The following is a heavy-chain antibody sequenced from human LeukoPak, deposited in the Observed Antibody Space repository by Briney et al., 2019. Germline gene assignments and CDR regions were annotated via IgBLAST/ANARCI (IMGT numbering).Heavy chain of an antibody. CDR2: IYYSGST. V-gene: IGHV4-59*01. CDR3: ARDGYSGSYYDY. Sequence: PSETLSLTCTVSGGSISSYYWSWIRQPPGKGLEWIGYIYYSGSTNYNPSLKSRVTISVDTSKNQFSLKLSSVTAADTAVYYCARDGYSGSYYDYWGQGTLVTVSS. D-gene: IGHD1-26*01. J-gene: IGHJ4*02. CDR1: GGSISSYY.